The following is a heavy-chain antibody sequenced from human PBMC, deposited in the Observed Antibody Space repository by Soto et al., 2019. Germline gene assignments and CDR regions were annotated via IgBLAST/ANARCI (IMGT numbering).Heavy chain of an antibody. CDR3: ARALYCSGGSCSPLSGMDV. V-gene: IGHV4-38-2*01. Sequence: SETLSLTCAVSGYSITNGYYWGWIRQPPGQGLEWIGTIYHSGSTYYNPSLKTRVTISVDKSKNQFSLKLSSVTAADTAVYYCARALYCSGGSCSPLSGMDVWGQGTTVTVS. CDR2: IYHSGST. D-gene: IGHD2-15*01. J-gene: IGHJ6*02. CDR1: GYSITNGYY.